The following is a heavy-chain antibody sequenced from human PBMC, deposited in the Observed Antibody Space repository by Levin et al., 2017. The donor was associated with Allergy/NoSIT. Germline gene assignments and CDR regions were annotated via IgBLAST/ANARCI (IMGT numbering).Heavy chain of an antibody. V-gene: IGHV3-48*03. CDR3: ARGGYCSSASCFDYQYNGMDV. J-gene: IGHJ6*02. CDR1: GFPFSSYE. CDR2: ISSSVGTI. D-gene: IGHD2-2*01. Sequence: GGSLRLSCAASGFPFSSYEMNWVRQAPGKGLEWVSYISSSVGTIYYADSVKGRFTISRDNAKTSLYLQMNSLRAEDTAVYYCARGGYCSSASCFDYQYNGMDVWGQGTTVTVSS.